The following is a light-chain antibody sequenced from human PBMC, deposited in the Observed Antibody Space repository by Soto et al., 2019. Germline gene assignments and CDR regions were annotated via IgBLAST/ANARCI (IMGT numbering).Light chain of an antibody. Sequence: DIQMTQSPSTLSASVGDRVTITCRASRGISSWLAWYQQKPGKAPKLLIFKASSLESGVPSRFSGSGSGTEFTLTISSLQPDDFATYYCQQYNSVSLLTFGGGTKVEI. CDR3: QQYNSVSLLT. V-gene: IGKV1-5*03. J-gene: IGKJ4*01. CDR1: RGISSW. CDR2: KAS.